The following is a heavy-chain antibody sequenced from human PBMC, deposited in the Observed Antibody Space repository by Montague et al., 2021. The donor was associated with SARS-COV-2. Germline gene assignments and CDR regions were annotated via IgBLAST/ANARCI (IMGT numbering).Heavy chain of an antibody. J-gene: IGHJ3*02. D-gene: IGHD2-21*01. V-gene: IGHV4-31*03. CDR3: ARAFSVVIPMDSFDI. CDR1: GGSISSSGYY. CDR2: IYYSGST. Sequence: TLSLTCTVSGGSISSSGYYWSWIRQHPGKGLEWIGYIYYSGSTYYNPSLKSRVTISVDTSKNQFSLKLSSVTAADTAVYYCARAFSVVIPMDSFDIWGQGTLVTVSS.